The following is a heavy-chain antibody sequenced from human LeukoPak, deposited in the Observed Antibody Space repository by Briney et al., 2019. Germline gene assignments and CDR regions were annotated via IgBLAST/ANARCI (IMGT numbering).Heavy chain of an antibody. D-gene: IGHD1-1*01. V-gene: IGHV3-7*01. CDR1: GFAFSSYW. CDR2: IKQDGSEK. J-gene: IGHJ6*02. CDR3: ARDDGGNWNDLYYYYGMDV. Sequence: GSLSRSLAASGFAFSSYWMSWVRPAPGKGLGWVANIKQDGSEKYYVDSVKGRFTISRDNAKNSLYLQMNSLRAEDTAVYYCARDDGGNWNDLYYYYGMDVWGQGTTVTVSS.